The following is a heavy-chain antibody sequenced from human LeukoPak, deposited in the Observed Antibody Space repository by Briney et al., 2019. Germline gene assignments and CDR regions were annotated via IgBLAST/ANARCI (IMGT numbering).Heavy chain of an antibody. CDR1: GFTFSSYG. CDR3: AKVQAGSGSYRFDY. D-gene: IGHD3-10*01. CDR2: IRYDGSNK. J-gene: IGHJ4*02. V-gene: IGHV3-30*02. Sequence: GGSLRLSCAASGFTFSSYGMHWVRQAPGKGLEWVAFIRYDGSNKYYADSVKGRFTISRDNSKNTLYLRMNSLRAEDTAVYYCAKVQAGSGSYRFDYWGQGTLVTVSS.